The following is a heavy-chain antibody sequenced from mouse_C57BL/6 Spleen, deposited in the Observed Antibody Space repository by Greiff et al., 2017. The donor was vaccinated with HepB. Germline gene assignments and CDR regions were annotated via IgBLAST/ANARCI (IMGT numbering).Heavy chain of an antibody. V-gene: IGHV1-15*01. D-gene: IGHD2-1*01. CDR1: GYTFTDYE. Sequence: VQLQQSGAELVRPGASVTLSCKASGYTFTDYEMHWVKQTPVHGLEWIGAIDPETGGTAYNQKFKGKAILTADKSSSTAYMELRSLTSEDSAVYYCTRGIGYGNYGYFDVWGTGTTVTVSS. CDR2: IDPETGGT. J-gene: IGHJ1*03. CDR3: TRGIGYGNYGYFDV.